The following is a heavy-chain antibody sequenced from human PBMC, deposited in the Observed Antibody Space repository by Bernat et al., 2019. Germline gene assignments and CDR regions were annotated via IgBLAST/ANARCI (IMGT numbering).Heavy chain of an antibody. CDR1: GYTFTSYY. CDR3: ARTQYSGSYSYYYYGMDV. CDR2: INPSGGST. Sequence: QVQLVQSGAEVKKPGASVKVSCKASGYTFTSYYMHWVRQAPGQGLEWMGIINPSGGSTSYAQKFQGRVTMTRDTSTSTVYMELSSLRSEDTAVYYCARTQYSGSYSYYYYGMDVWGQGTTVTVSS. V-gene: IGHV1-46*01. J-gene: IGHJ6*02. D-gene: IGHD1-26*01.